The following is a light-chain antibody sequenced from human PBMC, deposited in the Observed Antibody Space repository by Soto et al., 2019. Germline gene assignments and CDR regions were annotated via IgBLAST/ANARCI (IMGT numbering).Light chain of an antibody. J-gene: IGLJ1*01. CDR2: EVS. V-gene: IGLV2-14*01. CDR3: CSYTSSGVYV. Sequence: QSALAQPASVSGSPGQSITISCTGTSSDVGGYNYVSWYQQHPGKAPKLMIYEVSNRPSGVSNRFSGSKSGNTASLTISGLQAEDEADYYCCSYTSSGVYVFGTGTKVTL. CDR1: SSDVGGYNY.